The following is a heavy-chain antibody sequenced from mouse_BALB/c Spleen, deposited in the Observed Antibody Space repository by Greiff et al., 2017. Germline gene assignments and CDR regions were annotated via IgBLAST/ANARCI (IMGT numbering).Heavy chain of an antibody. J-gene: IGHJ3*01. Sequence: EVKLMESGGGLVKPGGSLKLSCAASGFTFSSYAMSWVRQSPEKRLEWVAEISSGGSYTYYPDTVTGRFTISRDNAKNTLYLEMSSLRSEDTAMYYCARDHGYGFAYWGQGTLVTVSA. V-gene: IGHV5-9-4*01. CDR1: GFTFSSYA. CDR3: ARDHGYGFAY. D-gene: IGHD2-2*01. CDR2: ISSGGSYT.